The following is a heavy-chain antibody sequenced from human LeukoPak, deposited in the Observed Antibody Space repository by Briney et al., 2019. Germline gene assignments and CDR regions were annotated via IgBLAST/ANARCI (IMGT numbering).Heavy chain of an antibody. CDR1: GGSFNSYA. CDR3: ARSQPLAYFDL. Sequence: SVKVSCKASGGSFNSYAISWVRQAPGQGLEWMGGIIPIFGTANYAQKFQGRVTITADKSTNTAYMAPSSLRSEDTAVYYCARSQPLAYFDLWGRGTLVTVSS. CDR2: IIPIFGTA. J-gene: IGHJ2*01. V-gene: IGHV1-69*06.